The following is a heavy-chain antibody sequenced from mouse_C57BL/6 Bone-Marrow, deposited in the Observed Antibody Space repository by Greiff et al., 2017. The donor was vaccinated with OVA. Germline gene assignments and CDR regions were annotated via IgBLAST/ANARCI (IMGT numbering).Heavy chain of an antibody. CDR2: IDPSDSYT. V-gene: IGHV1-69*01. CDR3: ARYWDPYYFDY. D-gene: IGHD4-1*01. CDR1: GYTFTSYW. J-gene: IGHJ2*01. Sequence: QVQLQQPGAELVMPGASVKLSCKASGYTFTSYWMHWVKQRPGQGLEWIGEIDPSDSYTNYNQKFNGKSTLTVDKSSSTAYMQLSSLTSEDSAVYYCARYWDPYYFDYWGQGTTLTVSS.